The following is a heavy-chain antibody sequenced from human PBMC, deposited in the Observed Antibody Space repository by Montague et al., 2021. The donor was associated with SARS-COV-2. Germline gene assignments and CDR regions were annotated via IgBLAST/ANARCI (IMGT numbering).Heavy chain of an antibody. CDR2: VSYREST. Sequence: SETLSLTCSVSGGSMSSYHWVWIRQPPGKGLEWIGYVSYRESTNXNLSLKSRVTISLDTSKNRFSLRVTSVTAADTAVYYCARDVRYYYDQWGQGILVTVSS. D-gene: IGHD3-10*01. CDR1: GGSMSSYH. V-gene: IGHV4-59*01. CDR3: ARDVRYYYDQ. J-gene: IGHJ4*02.